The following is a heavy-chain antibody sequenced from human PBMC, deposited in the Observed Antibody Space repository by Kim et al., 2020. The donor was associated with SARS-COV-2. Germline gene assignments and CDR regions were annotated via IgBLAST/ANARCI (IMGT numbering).Heavy chain of an antibody. V-gene: IGHV4-34*01. D-gene: IGHD6-13*01. CDR3: ARGGWPGVIAAAGTGYFQH. J-gene: IGHJ1*01. Sequence: SRVTISVDTSKNQFSLKLSSVTAADTAVYYCARGGWPGVIAAAGTGYFQHWGQGTLVTVSS.